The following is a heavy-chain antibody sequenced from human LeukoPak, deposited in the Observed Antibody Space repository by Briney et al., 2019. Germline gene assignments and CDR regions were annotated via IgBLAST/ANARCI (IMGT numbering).Heavy chain of an antibody. V-gene: IGHV3-30*18. CDR3: AKGGDYGDY. CDR2: ISYDGSNK. J-gene: IGHJ4*02. CDR1: GFTFSSYG. Sequence: GGSLRLSCAASGFTFSSYGMRWVRQAPGKGLEWVAVISYDGSNKYYADSVKGRFTISRDNSKNTLYLQMNSLRAEDTAVYYCAKGGDYGDYWGQGTLVTVSS.